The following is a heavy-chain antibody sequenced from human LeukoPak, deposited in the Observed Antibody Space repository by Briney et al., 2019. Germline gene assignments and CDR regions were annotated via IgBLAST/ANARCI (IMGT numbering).Heavy chain of an antibody. Sequence: GESLKISCKGSGYSFTSYWIGWVRQMPGKGLEWMGIIYPGDSDTRYSPSFQGQVTISADKSITTAYLQWSSLKASDTAMYYCARLRDGYKSPRGFDYWGQGTLVTVSS. CDR3: ARLRDGYKSPRGFDY. CDR1: GYSFTSYW. V-gene: IGHV5-51*01. CDR2: IYPGDSDT. D-gene: IGHD5-24*01. J-gene: IGHJ4*02.